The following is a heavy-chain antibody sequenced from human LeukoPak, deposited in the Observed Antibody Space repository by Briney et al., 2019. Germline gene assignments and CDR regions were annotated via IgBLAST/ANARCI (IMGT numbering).Heavy chain of an antibody. V-gene: IGHV3-64*04. CDR1: GFTFSTYP. J-gene: IGHJ4*02. CDR2: ISSEGGTT. D-gene: IGHD3-22*01. Sequence: GGSLRLSCSASGFTFSTYPMHWIRQAPGKGLEYVSAISSEGGTTYYADSVKGRFTISRDNSKNTLYLQMNSLRAEDTAIYFCAKVYDSSGYAPNDYWGQGTLVTVSS. CDR3: AKVYDSSGYAPNDY.